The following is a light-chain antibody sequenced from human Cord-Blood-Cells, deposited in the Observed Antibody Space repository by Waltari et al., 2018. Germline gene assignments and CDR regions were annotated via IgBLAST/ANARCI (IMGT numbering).Light chain of an antibody. Sequence: QSALTQPRSVSGSPGQSVPIPCPGTSRDVGGYNYVSWYQQHPGKAPKLMIYDVSKRPSGVPDRFSGSKSGNTASLTISGLQAEDEADYYCCSYAGSYTWVFGGGTKLTVL. CDR1: SRDVGGYNY. CDR3: CSYAGSYTWV. CDR2: DVS. J-gene: IGLJ3*02. V-gene: IGLV2-11*01.